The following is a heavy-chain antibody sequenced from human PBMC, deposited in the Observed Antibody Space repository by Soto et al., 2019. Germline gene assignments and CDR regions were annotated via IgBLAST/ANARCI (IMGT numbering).Heavy chain of an antibody. CDR3: AREGSYSAYNFAHGIQLWSFDF. Sequence: SETLSLTCTVAGGSINTFYWSWVRQPAGKGLEWIGRIFSSASTSFNPSLESRVAMSVHTSKNHFSLNLSSVTAADMAVYYCAREGSYSAYNFAHGIQLWSFDFWGQGALVTVSS. CDR1: GGSINTFY. J-gene: IGHJ4*02. D-gene: IGHD5-12*01. V-gene: IGHV4-4*07. CDR2: IFSSAST.